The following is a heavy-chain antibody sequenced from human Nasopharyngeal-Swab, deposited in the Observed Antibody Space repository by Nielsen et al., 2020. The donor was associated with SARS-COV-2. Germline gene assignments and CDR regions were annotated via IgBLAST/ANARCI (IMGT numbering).Heavy chain of an antibody. CDR1: GYSISSGYY. V-gene: IGHV4-38-2*02. CDR2: IYHSGST. D-gene: IGHD5-12*01. Sequence: SETLSLTCTVSGYSISSGYYWGWIRQPPGKGLEWIGSIYHSGSTYYNPSLKSRVTISVDTSKNQFSLKLSSVTAADTAVYYCARALIVAIPPRTIPHYWGQGTLVTVSS. CDR3: ARALIVAIPPRTIPHY. J-gene: IGHJ4*02.